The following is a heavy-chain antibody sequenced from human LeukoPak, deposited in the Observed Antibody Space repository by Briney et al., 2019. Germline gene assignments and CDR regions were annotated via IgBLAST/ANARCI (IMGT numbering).Heavy chain of an antibody. J-gene: IGHJ4*02. CDR3: ARVHSSGFFDY. V-gene: IGHV3-23*01. CDR1: GFTFSSYA. D-gene: IGHD6-19*01. Sequence: GGSLRLSCAASGFTFSSYAMSWVRQAPGKGLEWVSAISGSGGSTYYADSVKGRFTISRDNAENSLYLQVNSLRAEDTAVYYCARVHSSGFFDYWGQGTLVTVSS. CDR2: ISGSGGST.